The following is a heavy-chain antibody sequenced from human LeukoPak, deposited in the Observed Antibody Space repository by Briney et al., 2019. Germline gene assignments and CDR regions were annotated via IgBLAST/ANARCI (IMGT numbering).Heavy chain of an antibody. CDR3: ARAFYSSGWYIFDY. J-gene: IGHJ4*02. V-gene: IGHV3-48*03. CDR2: ISSSGSTI. CDR1: GFTFSSYE. D-gene: IGHD6-19*01. Sequence: GGSLRLSCAASGFTFSSYEMNWVRQAPGKGLEWVSYISSSGSTIYYADSVKGRFTISRDNAKNSLYLQMNSLGAEDTAVYYCARAFYSSGWYIFDYWGQGTLLTVSS.